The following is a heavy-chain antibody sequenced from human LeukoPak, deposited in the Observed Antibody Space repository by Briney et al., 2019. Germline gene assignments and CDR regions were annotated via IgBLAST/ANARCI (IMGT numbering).Heavy chain of an antibody. Sequence: ASVKVSCKASGYTFTSYDINWVRQATGQGLEWMGWMNPNSGNTGYAQKFQGRVTMTTDTSTSTAYMELRSLRSDDTAVYYCARDYYDSSGYTFDIWGQGTMVTVSS. CDR1: GYTFTSYD. J-gene: IGHJ3*02. CDR3: ARDYYDSSGYTFDI. V-gene: IGHV1-8*01. D-gene: IGHD3-22*01. CDR2: MNPNSGNT.